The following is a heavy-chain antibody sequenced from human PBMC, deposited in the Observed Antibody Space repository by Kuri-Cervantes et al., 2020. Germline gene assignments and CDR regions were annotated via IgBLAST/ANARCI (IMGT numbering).Heavy chain of an antibody. CDR1: GFTFSTYW. D-gene: IGHD2-21*02. CDR2: IHYSGST. CDR3: ARARGGDKTKRYFDL. V-gene: IGHV4-59*12. Sequence: ESLKISCAASGFTFSTYWMSWIRQPPGKGLEYIGYIHYSGSTNYNPSLKSRVTISVDTSKNQFSLKLSSVTAADTAVYYCARARGGDKTKRYFDLWGRGTLVTVSS. J-gene: IGHJ2*01.